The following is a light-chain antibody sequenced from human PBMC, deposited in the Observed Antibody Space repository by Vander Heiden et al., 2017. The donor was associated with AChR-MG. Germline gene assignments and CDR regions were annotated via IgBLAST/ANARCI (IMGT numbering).Light chain of an antibody. CDR2: DDS. CDR1: NIGGES. CDR3: QVWDDYSDHVV. Sequence: SYVLTQSPSVSVAPGQTASITCGGNNIGGESVHWYQQKPGQAPVRVVYDDSDRPSGIPERFSGSNSGNTATLRIRRVEAGDEADVYCQVWDDYSDHVVFGGGTKMTVL. V-gene: IGLV3-21*02. J-gene: IGLJ2*01.